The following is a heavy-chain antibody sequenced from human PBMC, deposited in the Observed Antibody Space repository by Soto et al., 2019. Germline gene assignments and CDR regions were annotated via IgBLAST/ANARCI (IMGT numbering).Heavy chain of an antibody. CDR3: AKDGYSYGHYFDY. V-gene: IGHV3-9*01. CDR1: GFTFDDYA. Sequence: EVEVLESGGGLVQPGGSLRLSCAASGFTFDDYAMHWVRQAPGKGLEWVSGISWNSGSIGYADSVKGRFTISRDNAKNSLYLQMNSLRAEDTALYYCAKDGYSYGHYFDYWGQGTLVTVSS. J-gene: IGHJ4*02. CDR2: ISWNSGSI. D-gene: IGHD5-18*01.